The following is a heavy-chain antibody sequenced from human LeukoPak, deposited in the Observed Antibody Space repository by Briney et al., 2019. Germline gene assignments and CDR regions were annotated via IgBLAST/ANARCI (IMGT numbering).Heavy chain of an antibody. D-gene: IGHD6-13*01. J-gene: IGHJ4*02. Sequence: SETLSLTCAVYGGSFSGYYWSWIRQPPGKGLEWIGEINHSGSTNYNPSLKSRVTISVDTSKNQFSLKLGSVTAADTAVYYCAREGGGSSSLDYWGQGNPVTVSS. CDR2: INHSGST. CDR3: AREGGGSSSLDY. V-gene: IGHV4-34*01. CDR1: GGSFSGYY.